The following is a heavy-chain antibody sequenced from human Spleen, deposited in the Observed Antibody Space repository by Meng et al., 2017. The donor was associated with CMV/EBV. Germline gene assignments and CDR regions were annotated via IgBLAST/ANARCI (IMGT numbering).Heavy chain of an antibody. J-gene: IGHJ3*02. Sequence: GGSLRLSCAASGFTFSSYEMNWVRQAPGKGLEWVSYISSSGSTIYYADSVKGRFTISRDNAKNSLYLQMNSLRAEDTAVYYCARGYCSKTSCPRDAFDIWGQGTMVTVSS. CDR1: GFTFSSYE. CDR3: ARGYCSKTSCPRDAFDI. V-gene: IGHV3-48*03. CDR2: ISSSGSTI. D-gene: IGHD2-2*01.